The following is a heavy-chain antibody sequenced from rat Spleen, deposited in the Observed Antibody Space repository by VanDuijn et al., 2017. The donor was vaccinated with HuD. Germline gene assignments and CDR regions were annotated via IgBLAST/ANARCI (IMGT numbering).Heavy chain of an antibody. CDR3: ARPRVYTTDYYYYFDY. CDR1: GFTFSDYN. CDR2: ISYDGSNT. V-gene: IGHV5-7*01. Sequence: EVQLVESGGGLVQPGRSLKLSCAASGFTFSDYNMAWVRQAPKKGLEGVATISYDGSNTYYPDSVKVRFTTSRDNAKSSLYLQMNSLKSEDTATYYCARPRVYTTDYYYYFDYWGPGTMVTVSS. J-gene: IGHJ1*01. D-gene: IGHD1-6*01.